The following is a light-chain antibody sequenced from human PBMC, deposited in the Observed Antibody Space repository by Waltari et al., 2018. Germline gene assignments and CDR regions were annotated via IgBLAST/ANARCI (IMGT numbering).Light chain of an antibody. V-gene: IGLV1-40*01. CDR1: GSNIGAGYD. J-gene: IGLJ3*02. CDR3: QSYDTSLSVV. CDR2: GST. Sequence: QSVLTQPPSVSGAPGQRVTSSCTGSGSNIGAGYDVHWYQQLPRAAPKLLISGSTSRPLGVPARFFGSSSGTSASLAITGLQAEDEADYYCQSYDTSLSVVFGGGTKLTVL.